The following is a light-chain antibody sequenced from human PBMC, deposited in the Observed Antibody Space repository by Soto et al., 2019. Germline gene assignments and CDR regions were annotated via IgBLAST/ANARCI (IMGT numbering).Light chain of an antibody. J-gene: IGKJ1*01. CDR2: AAS. Sequence: IQMTQSTSSLSASVGDRVIITCRASQSIRKYLNWYQHKPGKVPTLLIYAASSLQSGVPSRFSGSGSGTEFTLTITSLQPEDFATYYCQQSGDTPPWTFGQGTKVDIK. V-gene: IGKV1-39*01. CDR1: QSIRKY. CDR3: QQSGDTPPWT.